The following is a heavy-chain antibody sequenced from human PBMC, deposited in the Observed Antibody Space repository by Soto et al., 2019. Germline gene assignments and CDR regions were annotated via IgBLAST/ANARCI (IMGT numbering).Heavy chain of an antibody. Sequence: QVQLVQSGAEVKKPGASVKVSCKASDYNFISYGISWLRQAPGQGLEWMGWISTYNGNTNYAQKFQGRVTMTTDTSTRTAYMELRSLRSDDTAVYYCARDGITIPVVDAFDIWGQGTVVTVSS. J-gene: IGHJ3*02. V-gene: IGHV1-18*01. CDR2: ISTYNGNT. CDR1: DYNFISYG. CDR3: ARDGITIPVVDAFDI. D-gene: IGHD2-21*01.